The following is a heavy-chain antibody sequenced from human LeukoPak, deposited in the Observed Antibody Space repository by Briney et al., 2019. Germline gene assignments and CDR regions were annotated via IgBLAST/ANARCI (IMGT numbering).Heavy chain of an antibody. J-gene: IGHJ6*03. CDR2: ISYDGSNK. V-gene: IGHV3-30*04. CDR1: GFTFSSYA. Sequence: GGSLRLSCAASGFTFSSYAMHWVRQAPGKGLEWVAVISYDGSNKYYADSVKGRFTISRDNSKNTLYLQMNSLRAEDTAVYYCARDMITSAAKDYYYYYMDVWGKGTTVTVSS. D-gene: IGHD3-16*01. CDR3: ARDMITSAAKDYYYYYMDV.